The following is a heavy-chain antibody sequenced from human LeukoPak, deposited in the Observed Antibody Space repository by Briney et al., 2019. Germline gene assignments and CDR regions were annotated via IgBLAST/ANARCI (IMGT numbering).Heavy chain of an antibody. J-gene: IGHJ3*02. CDR3: ARGIYSSGPDSFDI. D-gene: IGHD3-10*01. CDR1: GFTFSSYA. Sequence: GGSLRLSCAASGFTFSSYAMHCVRPATGKGLVGVAVMSYDGSSEYYADSVKGRFTISRDNSKNTLYLQMNSLRAEDTAVYYCARGIYSSGPDSFDIWGQGTMVTVSS. V-gene: IGHV3-30-3*01. CDR2: MSYDGSSE.